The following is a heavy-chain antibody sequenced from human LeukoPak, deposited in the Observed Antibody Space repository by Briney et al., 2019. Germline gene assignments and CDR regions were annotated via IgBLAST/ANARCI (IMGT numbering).Heavy chain of an antibody. CDR1: GPTVSSNY. Sequence: PGGSLRLSCTVSGPTVSSNYMSWVRQAPGKGLEWVSLIYSDGSTYYADSVKGRFTISRDNSKNTLYLQMNSLRAEDTAVYYCAKDLIAAAGDSPFDYWGQGTLVTVSS. D-gene: IGHD6-13*01. CDR2: IYSDGST. V-gene: IGHV3-53*01. CDR3: AKDLIAAAGDSPFDY. J-gene: IGHJ4*02.